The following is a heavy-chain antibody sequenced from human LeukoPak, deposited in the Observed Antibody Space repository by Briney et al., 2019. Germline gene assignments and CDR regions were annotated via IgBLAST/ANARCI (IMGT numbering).Heavy chain of an antibody. CDR1: GFTFSSYA. V-gene: IGHV3-64D*09. D-gene: IGHD2-15*01. CDR3: VKADCSGGSCYFLS. Sequence: GGSLRLSCSASGFTFSSYAMHWGRQAPGKGLDYVSGISSNGGSTDYADSVMGRFTISRDNSKKKLYLQMSSLRAEDTAVYYCVKADCSGGSCYFLSWGQGTLVTVSS. CDR2: ISSNGGST. J-gene: IGHJ4*02.